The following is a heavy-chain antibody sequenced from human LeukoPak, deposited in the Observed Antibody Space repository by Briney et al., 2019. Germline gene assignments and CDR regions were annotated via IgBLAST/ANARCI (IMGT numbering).Heavy chain of an antibody. CDR2: IKQDGNEK. J-gene: IGHJ4*02. V-gene: IGHV3-7*01. D-gene: IGHD5-18*01. Sequence: PGGSLRLSCAASGFTFSSYWMTWVRQAPGKGLEWVASIKQDGNEKYYVDSVKGRFTISRDNARNSLYLQMNSLRADDTAVYYCARDETGDSYGKYWGQGTLVTVSS. CDR1: GFTFSSYW. CDR3: ARDETGDSYGKY.